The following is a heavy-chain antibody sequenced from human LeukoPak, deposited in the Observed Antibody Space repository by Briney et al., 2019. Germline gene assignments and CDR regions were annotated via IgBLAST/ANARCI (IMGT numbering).Heavy chain of an antibody. V-gene: IGHV4-4*07. CDR2: FFTTGST. Sequence: SETLSLTCTVSGGSISSYYWSWIRQPAGKGLEWIGRFFTTGSTNYNPSLRSRVTMSVDTSKNQFSLKLDSVTAADTAVYYCARDSIAGYSLSWWGQGTLVTVSS. CDR1: GGSISSYY. CDR3: ARDSIAGYSLSW. D-gene: IGHD3-9*01. J-gene: IGHJ4*02.